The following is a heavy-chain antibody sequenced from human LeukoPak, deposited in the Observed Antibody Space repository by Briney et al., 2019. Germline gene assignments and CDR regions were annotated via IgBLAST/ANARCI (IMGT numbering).Heavy chain of an antibody. V-gene: IGHV4-59*08. CDR2: IYYSGST. D-gene: IGHD6-6*01. J-gene: IGHJ4*02. Sequence: SETLSLTCTVSGGPISSYYWSWIRQPPGKGLEWIGYIYYSGSTNYNPSLKSRVTISVDTSKNQFSLKLSSVTAADTAVYYCARRSSSLDYWGQGTLVTVSS. CDR1: GGPISSYY. CDR3: ARRSSSLDY.